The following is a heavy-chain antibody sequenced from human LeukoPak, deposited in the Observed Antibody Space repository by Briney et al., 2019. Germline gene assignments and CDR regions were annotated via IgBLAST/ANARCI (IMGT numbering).Heavy chain of an antibody. Sequence: PGGSLSLSCAASGFTVSSNYMSWVRQAPGKGLEWVSVIYSGGSTYYADSVKGRFTISRDNSKNTLYLQMNSLRAEDTAVYYCAREQQLAPYFDYWGQGTLVTVSS. V-gene: IGHV3-53*01. J-gene: IGHJ4*02. D-gene: IGHD6-13*01. CDR1: GFTVSSNY. CDR2: IYSGGST. CDR3: AREQQLAPYFDY.